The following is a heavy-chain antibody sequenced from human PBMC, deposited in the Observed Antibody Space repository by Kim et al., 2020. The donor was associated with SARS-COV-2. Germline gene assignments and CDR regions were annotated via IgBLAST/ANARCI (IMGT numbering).Heavy chain of an antibody. CDR2: ISGSGGSS. Sequence: GGSLRLSCAASGFVFMNYAMTWVRQAPGKGLEWVSGISGSGGSSYYADAVKGRFTISRDNSKDTVYLEMNSLRADDTAVYYCVKSVGEYYYYYVLDVWGQGTTVTVSS. D-gene: IGHD3-10*01. V-gene: IGHV3-23*01. CDR3: VKSVGEYYYYYVLDV. J-gene: IGHJ6*02. CDR1: GFVFMNYA.